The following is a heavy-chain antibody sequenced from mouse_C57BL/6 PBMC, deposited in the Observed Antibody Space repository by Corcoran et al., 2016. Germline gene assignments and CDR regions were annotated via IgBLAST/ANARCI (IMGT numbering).Heavy chain of an antibody. Sequence: EVQLQQSGPELVKPGASVKISCKASGYTFTDYYMNWVKQSHGKSLEWIGDINPNNGGTSYNQKFKGKATLTVDKSSSTAYMELRSLTSEDSAVYYCASGGYYGNFDYWGQGTTLTVSS. D-gene: IGHD1-1*01. J-gene: IGHJ2*01. V-gene: IGHV1-26*01. CDR2: INPNNGGT. CDR1: GYTFTDYY. CDR3: ASGGYYGNFDY.